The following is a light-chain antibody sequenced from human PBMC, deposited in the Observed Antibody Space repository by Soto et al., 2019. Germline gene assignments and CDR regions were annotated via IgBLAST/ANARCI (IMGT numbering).Light chain of an antibody. V-gene: IGLV2-8*01. CDR2: EVS. CDR3: SIYAVGNNVI. Sequence: QSALTQPPSASGSPGQSVAISCTGTSSDVGAYIFVSWYQQHPGKAPKLMIYEVSKRPSGVPDRFSGSKSGNTASLTVSGLQAEDEADYYCSIYAVGNNVIFGGGTKLTVL. CDR1: SSDVGAYIF. J-gene: IGLJ2*01.